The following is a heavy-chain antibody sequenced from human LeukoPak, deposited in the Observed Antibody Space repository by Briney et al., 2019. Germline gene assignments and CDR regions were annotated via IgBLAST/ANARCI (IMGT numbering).Heavy chain of an antibody. D-gene: IGHD5-18*01. CDR1: GGSISSYY. V-gene: IGHV4-39*01. CDR3: ARHLTAMGPIGAFDI. J-gene: IGHJ3*02. Sequence: SETLSLTCTVSGGSISSYYWGWIRQPPGKGLEWIGSIYYSGSTYYNPSLKSRVTISVDTSKNQFSLKLGSVTAADTAVYYCARHLTAMGPIGAFDIWGQGTMVTVSS. CDR2: IYYSGST.